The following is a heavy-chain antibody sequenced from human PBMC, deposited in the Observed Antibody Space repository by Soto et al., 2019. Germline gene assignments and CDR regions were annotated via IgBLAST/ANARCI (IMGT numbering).Heavy chain of an antibody. CDR3: ARSGKMTRDSRGGY. CDR2: MNPNSGNT. J-gene: IGHJ4*02. Sequence: QVQLVQSGAEVKKPGASVKVSCKASGYTFTSYDMNWVRQATGQGLEWMGWMNPNSGNTGYAQKFQGRVTMTIDTSISTAYMELSSLRSEDTAVYYCARSGKMTRDSRGGYWGQGTLVTVSS. D-gene: IGHD3-22*01. CDR1: GYTFTSYD. V-gene: IGHV1-8*01.